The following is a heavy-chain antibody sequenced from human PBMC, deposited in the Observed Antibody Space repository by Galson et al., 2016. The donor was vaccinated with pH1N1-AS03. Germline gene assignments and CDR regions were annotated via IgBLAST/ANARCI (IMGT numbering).Heavy chain of an antibody. CDR2: MYPANSDI. D-gene: IGHD6-19*01. CDR1: AYIFGNYW. J-gene: IGHJ5*01. V-gene: IGHV5-51*01. CDR3: ARRISVTGREFDS. Sequence: QSGAEVKKPGESLKISCRASAYIFGNYWFAWVRQMPGKSLEWMGIMYPANSDIRYSPSFQGQVTISADTSINTVFLEWNSLRASDTAMYYCARRISVTGREFDSWGQGTLVTVSS.